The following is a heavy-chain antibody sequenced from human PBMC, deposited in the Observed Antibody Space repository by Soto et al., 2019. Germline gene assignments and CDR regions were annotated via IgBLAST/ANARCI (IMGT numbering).Heavy chain of an antibody. V-gene: IGHV4-59*08. CDR1: GGSIRSYY. J-gene: IGHJ5*02. CDR2: IYYREST. Sequence: SETLYLTCSVLGGSIRSYYGSWIRQPPGKGLEWIGYIYYRESTNYNPSLKSRVTISVATSKNQFSLKLSSVTAADTAVYYCARLLYGLGSWFDPWGQGPLVTVS. D-gene: IGHD3-10*01. CDR3: ARLLYGLGSWFDP.